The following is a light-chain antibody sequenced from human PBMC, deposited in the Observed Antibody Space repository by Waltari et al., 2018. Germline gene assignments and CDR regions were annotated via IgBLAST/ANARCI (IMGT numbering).Light chain of an antibody. CDR1: NIGGET. CDR2: DDS. J-gene: IGLJ2*01. CDR3: QVWDRTNKYFV. Sequence: SYVLTQPPSVSVAPGQPDRITCGGNNIGGETVHWYQQKPGQAPILVVYDDSDRPSGVPERFSGSKSGNTATLTISRVEAGDEAAYHCQVWDRTNKYFVFGGGTKMTVL. V-gene: IGLV3-21*02.